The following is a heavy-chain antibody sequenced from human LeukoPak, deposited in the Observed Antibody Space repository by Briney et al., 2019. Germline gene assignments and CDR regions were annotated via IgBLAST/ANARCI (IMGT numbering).Heavy chain of an antibody. V-gene: IGHV4-39*01. CDR1: GGSISSSSYY. CDR2: IYYSGST. CDR3: ARQEVGATSLFDY. D-gene: IGHD1-26*01. J-gene: IGHJ4*02. Sequence: SETLSLTCTVSGGSISSSSYYWGWIRQPPGKGLEWIGSIYYSGSTYYSPSLKSRVTISVDTSKNQSSLKLSSVTAADTAVYYCARQEVGATSLFDYWGQGTLVTVSS.